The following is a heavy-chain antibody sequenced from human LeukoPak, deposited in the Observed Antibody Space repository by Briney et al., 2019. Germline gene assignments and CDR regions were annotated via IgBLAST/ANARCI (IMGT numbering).Heavy chain of an antibody. CDR3: ARVVVITPFYYYYYYMDV. Sequence: GGSLRLSCATSGFIVSSNYMSWVRQAPGKGLEWVSAIYSGGSTYYADSVKGRFTISRDNSKNTLYLQVNSLRAEDTAVYYCARVVVITPFYYYYYYMDVWGKGTTVTVSS. D-gene: IGHD3-22*01. CDR1: GFIVSSNY. CDR2: IYSGGST. J-gene: IGHJ6*03. V-gene: IGHV3-53*01.